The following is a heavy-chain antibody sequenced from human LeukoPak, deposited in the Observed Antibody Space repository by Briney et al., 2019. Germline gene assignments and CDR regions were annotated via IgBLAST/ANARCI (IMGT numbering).Heavy chain of an antibody. CDR3: ANTPDTAMARPSYYFDY. CDR1: GFTFSSYG. Sequence: PGGSLRLSCAASGFTFSSYGMHWVRQAPGKGLEWVAIIRYDGSNKYYADSVKGRFTISRDNSKNTLYLQMNSLRAEDTAVYYCANTPDTAMARPSYYFDYWGQGTLVTVSS. D-gene: IGHD5-18*01. J-gene: IGHJ4*02. CDR2: IRYDGSNK. V-gene: IGHV3-30*02.